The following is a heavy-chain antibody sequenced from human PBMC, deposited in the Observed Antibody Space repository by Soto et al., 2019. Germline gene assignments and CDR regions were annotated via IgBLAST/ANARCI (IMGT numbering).Heavy chain of an antibody. Sequence: GVLRLSCAASGFTFSSYWMSWVRQAPGKGLEWVANIKQDGSEKYYVDSVKGRFTISRDNAKNSLYLHMNSLRAEDTAVYYCARDSIYYYYMDVWGKVTTVTVPS. J-gene: IGHJ6*03. CDR2: IKQDGSEK. V-gene: IGHV3-7*01. CDR3: ARDSIYYYYMDV. CDR1: GFTFSSYW. D-gene: IGHD3-10*01.